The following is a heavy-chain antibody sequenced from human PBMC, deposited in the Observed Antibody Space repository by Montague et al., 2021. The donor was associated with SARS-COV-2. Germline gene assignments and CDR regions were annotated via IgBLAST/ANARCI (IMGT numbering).Heavy chain of an antibody. CDR3: AGTYYDFWSGFIHYYYMDV. Sequence: SETLSLTCTVSGGSISSYYWSWIRQPPGKGLEWIGYIYYSGSTNYNPSLKSRVTISVDTSKNQFSLKPSFVTAADTAVYYCAGTYYDFWSGFIHYYYMDVWGKGTTVTVSS. CDR1: GGSISSYY. D-gene: IGHD3-3*01. J-gene: IGHJ6*03. CDR2: IYYSGST. V-gene: IGHV4-59*01.